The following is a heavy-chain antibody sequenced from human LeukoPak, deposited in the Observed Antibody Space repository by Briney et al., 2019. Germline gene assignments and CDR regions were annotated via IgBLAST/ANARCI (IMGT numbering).Heavy chain of an antibody. V-gene: IGHV5-51*01. J-gene: IGHJ4*02. Sequence: GESLQISCKGSRYSFTSYWIGWVRQMPGKGLEWMGIIYPGDSDTRYSPSFQGQVTISADKSISTAYLQWSSLKASDTAMYYCARAVVVPAAESFDYWGQGTLVTVSS. CDR1: RYSFTSYW. CDR3: ARAVVVPAAESFDY. D-gene: IGHD2-2*01. CDR2: IYPGDSDT.